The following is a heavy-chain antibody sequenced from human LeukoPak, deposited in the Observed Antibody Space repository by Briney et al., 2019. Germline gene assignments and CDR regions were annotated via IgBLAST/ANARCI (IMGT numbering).Heavy chain of an antibody. J-gene: IGHJ4*02. V-gene: IGHV3-33*01. CDR1: GFTFSSYV. CDR2: IWYDGGNQ. CDR3: ARDSGFFIGDYNGVYNYFDS. Sequence: GGSLRLSCAASGFTFSSYVMHWVRQPPGKGLEWVAVIWYDGGNQYYADSVKGRFTISRDNSKKTLYLQMNSLRAEDTAMYYCARDSGFFIGDYNGVYNYFDSWGQGTLVTVSP. D-gene: IGHD4-17*01.